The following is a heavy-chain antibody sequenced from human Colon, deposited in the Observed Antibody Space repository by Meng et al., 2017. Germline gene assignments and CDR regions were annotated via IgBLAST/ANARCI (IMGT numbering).Heavy chain of an antibody. D-gene: IGHD4-17*01. V-gene: IGHV4-31*03. CDR3: ARTLRDYGKIDY. CDR2: IYHSGTT. J-gene: IGHJ4*02. CDR1: GGSISSGGYY. Sequence: QGQTQESGPGPVKPSPTLSLTCTVSGGSISSGGYYWTWIRQHPRKGLEWIGYIYHSGTTYYHPSLTSRVTISVDTSENQFSLNLRSVTAADTAVYFCARTLRDYGKIDYWGQGTLVTVSS.